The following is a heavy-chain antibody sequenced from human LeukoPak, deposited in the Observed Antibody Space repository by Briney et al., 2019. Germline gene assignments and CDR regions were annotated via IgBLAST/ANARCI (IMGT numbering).Heavy chain of an antibody. V-gene: IGHV4-59*11. D-gene: IGHD6-19*01. CDR3: ARAVAGKVTPYYNGMDV. J-gene: IGHJ6*02. Sequence: SETLSLTCTVSGASTSSHFWSWMRQPPGKGLEWIGNIYIGGATNYNPSLNSRVTMSVDTSKNQFSLKLSSVTAADTAVYHCARAVAGKVTPYYNGMDVWGQGTTVTVSS. CDR2: IYIGGAT. CDR1: GASTSSHF.